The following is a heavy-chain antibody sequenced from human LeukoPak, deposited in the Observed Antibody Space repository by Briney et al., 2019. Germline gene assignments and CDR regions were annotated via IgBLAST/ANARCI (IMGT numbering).Heavy chain of an antibody. CDR3: ARHDSTGHYYFHY. V-gene: IGHV4-59*08. D-gene: IGHD2-8*02. Sequence: SETLSLTCAVYGGSFSGYYWSWIRQPPGKGLEWIGYIYDSGSTNHNPSLKSRVTISIDTSKNQFSLKLSSVTAADTAVYYCARHDSTGHYYFHYWGQGTLVTVSS. J-gene: IGHJ4*02. CDR1: GGSFSGYY. CDR2: IYDSGST.